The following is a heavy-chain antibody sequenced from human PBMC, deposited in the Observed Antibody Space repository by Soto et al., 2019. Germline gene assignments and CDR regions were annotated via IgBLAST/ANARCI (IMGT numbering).Heavy chain of an antibody. D-gene: IGHD3-10*01. CDR1: GFTFSTYW. V-gene: IGHV3-7*01. J-gene: IGHJ4*02. CDR2: IKQDGGEK. Sequence: GGSLRLSCAASGFTFSTYWMSWVRQAPGKGLEWVANIKQDGGEKYYLDSVKGRFTISRDNAKNSLYLQMNSLRAEDTAVYYCARETSAAWPYYLDYWGQGTLVTVSS. CDR3: ARETSAAWPYYLDY.